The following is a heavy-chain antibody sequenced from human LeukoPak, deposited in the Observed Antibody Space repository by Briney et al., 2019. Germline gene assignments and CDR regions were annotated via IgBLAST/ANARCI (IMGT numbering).Heavy chain of an antibody. J-gene: IGHJ5*02. CDR1: GYSFNDYY. D-gene: IGHD4-17*01. V-gene: IGHV1-2*02. Sequence: ASVKVSCKASGYSFNDYYIHWARQAPGQGLEWMGWINPNRGGTSYAQKFQGRVTMTRDTSITTACMELSSLRSDDTAMYYCARDTCDGVTCYNWFDPWGQGTLVTVSS. CDR2: INPNRGGT. CDR3: ARDTCDGVTCYNWFDP.